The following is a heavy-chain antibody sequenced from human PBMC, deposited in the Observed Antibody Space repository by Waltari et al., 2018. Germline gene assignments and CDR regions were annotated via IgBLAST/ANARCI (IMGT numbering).Heavy chain of an antibody. V-gene: IGHV3-53*01. J-gene: IGHJ4*02. CDR1: GFTVSSNY. Sequence: EVPLVESGGGLIQPGGSLRLSCAASGFTVSSNYRRWVRQAPGKGLELVSGIYSGGSTYDADSVKGRFTISRDNSKNTLYLQMNSLRAEDTAVYYCARHLRGYSVFDYWGQGTLVTVSS. CDR3: ARHLRGYSVFDY. CDR2: IYSGGST. D-gene: IGHD5-18*01.